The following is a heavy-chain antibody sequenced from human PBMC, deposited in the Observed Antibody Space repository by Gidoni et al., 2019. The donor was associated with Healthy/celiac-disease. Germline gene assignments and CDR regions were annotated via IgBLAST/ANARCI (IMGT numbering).Heavy chain of an antibody. CDR1: GFTVSSNY. J-gene: IGHJ4*02. Sequence: ELLLVVSGGGLDQPRGSLRLSCAAAGFTVSSNYMSWVRQAPGKGLEWVSVIYSGGSTYYSDAVMERFTITRDNSKNTLYLQMNSLRAEDTAVYYCARVKWISVSYLFDYWGQGTLVTVSS. CDR2: IYSGGST. V-gene: IGHV3-66*02. CDR3: ARVKWISVSYLFDY. D-gene: IGHD1-26*01.